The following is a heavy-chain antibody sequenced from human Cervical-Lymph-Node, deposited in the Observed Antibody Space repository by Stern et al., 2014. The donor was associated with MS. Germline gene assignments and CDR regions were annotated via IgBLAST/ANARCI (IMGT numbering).Heavy chain of an antibody. J-gene: IGHJ6*02. D-gene: IGHD4-17*01. Sequence: VQLVQSGAEVKKPGSSVKVSCKASGGTFSTQDINWVRQAPGQGLEWVGGIIPIVGTPNYAHEVQDRVAITTDESTSTAYMVLSSLRSEDTAVYYCATPSTVTVGGMDVWGQGTTVTVSS. CDR2: IIPIVGTP. CDR3: ATPSTVTVGGMDV. CDR1: GGTFSTQD. V-gene: IGHV1-69*01.